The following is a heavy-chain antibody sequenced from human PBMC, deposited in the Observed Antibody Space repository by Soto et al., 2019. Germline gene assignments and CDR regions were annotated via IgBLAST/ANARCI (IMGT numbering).Heavy chain of an antibody. CDR2: ISYTGTA. V-gene: IGHV4-59*01. Sequence: SETLSLTCTVSGDSNHSFYWAWIRQPPGKWLEWIGHISYTGTANYNPSLESRVTVSIDTSKNQFSLRLRSVTAADTAIYYCAALYNTSPFFDSWGQGXLVTVYS. J-gene: IGHJ4*02. CDR1: GDSNHSFY. D-gene: IGHD1-20*01. CDR3: AALYNTSPFFDS.